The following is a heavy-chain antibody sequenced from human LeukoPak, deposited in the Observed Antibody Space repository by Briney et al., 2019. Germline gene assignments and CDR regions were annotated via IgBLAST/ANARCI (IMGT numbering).Heavy chain of an antibody. CDR1: GGTFSSYA. Sequence: ASVKVSCKASGGTFSSYAISWVRQAPGQGLEWMGRIIPILGIANYAQKFQGRVTITADKPTSTAYMELSSLRSEDTAVYYCARDLNREWVDTFDIWGQGTMVTVSS. CDR3: ARDLNREWVDTFDI. V-gene: IGHV1-69*04. CDR2: IIPILGIA. J-gene: IGHJ3*02. D-gene: IGHD1-26*01.